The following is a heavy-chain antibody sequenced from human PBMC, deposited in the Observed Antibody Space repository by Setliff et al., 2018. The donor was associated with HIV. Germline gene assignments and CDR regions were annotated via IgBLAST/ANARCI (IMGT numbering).Heavy chain of an antibody. CDR3: AGGDYGDFYEGNYYYYYMDV. Sequence: PSETLSLTCTVSGGSISSSDFYWSWIRQHPGKGLEYIGYIYYSGSTYYNPSLKSRLSMSIDTSESQFSLRLRSVTAEDTAVYYCAGGDYGDFYEGNYYYYYMDVWGKGTTVTVSS. CDR2: IYYSGST. CDR1: GGSISSSDFY. V-gene: IGHV4-31*03. D-gene: IGHD4-17*01. J-gene: IGHJ6*03.